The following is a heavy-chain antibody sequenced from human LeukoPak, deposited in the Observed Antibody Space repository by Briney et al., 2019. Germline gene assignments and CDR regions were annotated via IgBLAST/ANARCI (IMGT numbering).Heavy chain of an antibody. V-gene: IGHV1-8*01. CDR2: MNPNSGNT. Sequence: ASVKVSCKASGYTFTSYDINWVRQATGQGLEWMGWMNPNSGNTGYAQKFQGRVTMTRNTSISTAYMELSSLRSEDTAVYYCARDGSIGYCSSTSCEPNWFDPWGQGTLVTVSS. CDR1: GYTFTSYD. D-gene: IGHD2-2*01. J-gene: IGHJ5*02. CDR3: ARDGSIGYCSSTSCEPNWFDP.